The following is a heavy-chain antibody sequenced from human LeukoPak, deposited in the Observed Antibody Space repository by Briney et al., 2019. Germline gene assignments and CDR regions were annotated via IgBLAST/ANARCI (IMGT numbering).Heavy chain of an antibody. D-gene: IGHD3-10*01. Sequence: PSETLSLTCTISGGSISSYYWSWIRQPAGKGLEWIGRIYTSGSTNYNPSLKSRVTMSVDTSKNHFSLKLSSVTAADTAVYYCAREAGSGSFRYQSNPFYYHMDVWGKGTTVTISS. V-gene: IGHV4-4*07. CDR2: IYTSGST. CDR3: AREAGSGSFRYQSNPFYYHMDV. CDR1: GGSISSYY. J-gene: IGHJ6*03.